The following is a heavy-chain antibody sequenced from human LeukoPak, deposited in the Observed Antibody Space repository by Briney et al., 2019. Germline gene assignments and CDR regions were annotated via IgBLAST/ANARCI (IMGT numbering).Heavy chain of an antibody. CDR3: ARDLISGPATHDS. Sequence: PGGSLRLSCAASGFTVTNNDVNWVRQAPWKELEWVSVITSGGSTYFADSVKGRFTVSRDNSKNTLSLQMNSLRVEDTAVYYCARDLISGPATHDSWGQGALVTVSS. V-gene: IGHV3-66*01. J-gene: IGHJ4*02. CDR2: ITSGGST. D-gene: IGHD2-15*01. CDR1: GFTVTNND.